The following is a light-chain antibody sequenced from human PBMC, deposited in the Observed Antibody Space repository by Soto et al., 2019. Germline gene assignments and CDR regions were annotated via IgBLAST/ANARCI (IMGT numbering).Light chain of an antibody. CDR3: SSYTTSNTVV. Sequence: QSVLTQPASVSGSPGHSITISCSGTSSDVGGYNYVSWYQQHPGKAPKLMIYDVSNRPSGVSNRFSGSKSGNTASLTISGLQAEDEADYYCSSYTTSNTVVFGGGTKLTVL. CDR1: SSDVGGYNY. CDR2: DVS. V-gene: IGLV2-14*03. J-gene: IGLJ2*01.